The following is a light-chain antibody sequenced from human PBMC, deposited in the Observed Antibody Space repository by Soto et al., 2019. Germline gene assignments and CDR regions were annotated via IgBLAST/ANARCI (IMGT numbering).Light chain of an antibody. Sequence: QSVLTQPASVSGSPGQSITISCTGTSSDIGGYKHVSWYQQHPGKAPKLMIYEVSNRPSGVSNRFSGSKSGNTASLTISGLQADDEADYYCSSYTISSTQVFGTGTKVTVL. CDR2: EVS. CDR3: SSYTISSTQV. CDR1: SSDIGGYKH. V-gene: IGLV2-14*01. J-gene: IGLJ1*01.